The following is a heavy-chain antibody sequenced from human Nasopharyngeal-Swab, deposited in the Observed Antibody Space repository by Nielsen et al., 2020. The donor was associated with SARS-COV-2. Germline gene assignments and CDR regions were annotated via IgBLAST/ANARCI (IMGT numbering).Heavy chain of an antibody. D-gene: IGHD3-22*01. CDR2: INPNSGST. V-gene: IGHV1-2*02. Sequence: SVKVSCKASGYTFTGYYMHWVRQAPGQGLQWMGWINPNSGSTNYAQKFQGRVTMTRDTSISTAYMELSRLRSDDTAVYYCARDLIAMIVVNGGVYFDYWGQGTLVTVSS. CDR3: ARDLIAMIVVNGGVYFDY. J-gene: IGHJ4*02. CDR1: GYTFTGYY.